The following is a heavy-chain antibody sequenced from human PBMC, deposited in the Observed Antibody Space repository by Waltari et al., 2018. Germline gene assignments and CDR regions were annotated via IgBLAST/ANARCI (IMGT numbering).Heavy chain of an antibody. D-gene: IGHD6-19*01. CDR3: ARVATKTYSSPVPGRPYYYGMDV. J-gene: IGHJ6*02. CDR1: GFTFSRYW. CDR2: INSDGSST. V-gene: IGHV3-74*01. Sequence: EEQLVESGGDLAQPGESLRLSCAASGFTFSRYWMDWVRQAPGKGLVWVSRINSDGSSTTYADSVKGRFTISRDNAKNTLYVQMNRLRAEDTAVYYCARVATKTYSSPVPGRPYYYGMDVWGQGTTVTVSS.